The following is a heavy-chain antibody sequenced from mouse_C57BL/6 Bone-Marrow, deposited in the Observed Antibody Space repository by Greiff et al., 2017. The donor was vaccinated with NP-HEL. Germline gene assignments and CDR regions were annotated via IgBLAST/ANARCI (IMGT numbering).Heavy chain of an antibody. CDR1: GYTFTSYW. D-gene: IGHD1-1*01. CDR2: IDPSDSYT. CDR3: VTYGSGPWDE. J-gene: IGHJ4*01. Sequence: QVQLKQPGAELVMPGASVKLSCKASGYTFTSYWMHWVKQRPGQGLEWIGEIDPSDSYTNYNQKFKGKSTLTVDKSSSTAYMQLSSLTSEDSAVYYCVTYGSGPWDEWGQGTSVTVSS. V-gene: IGHV1-69*01.